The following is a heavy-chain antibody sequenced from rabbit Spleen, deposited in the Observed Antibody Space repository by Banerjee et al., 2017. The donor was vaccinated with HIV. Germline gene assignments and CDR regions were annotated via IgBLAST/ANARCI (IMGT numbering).Heavy chain of an antibody. CDR1: GFTISSSYY. D-gene: IGHD4-1*01. J-gene: IGHJ4*01. V-gene: IGHV1S40*01. CDR2: INIVTGKS. CDR3: ARDLAGAIGWNFYL. Sequence: QSLEESGGDLVKPGASLTLTCTASGFTISSSYYMCWVRQAPGKGLEWIACINIVTGKSVYASWAKGRFIMSRTSSTTVTLQMTSLTAADTATYFCARDLAGAIGWNFYLWGPGTLVTVS.